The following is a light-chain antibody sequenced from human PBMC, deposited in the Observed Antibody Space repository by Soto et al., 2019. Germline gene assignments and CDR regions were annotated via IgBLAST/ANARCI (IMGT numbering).Light chain of an antibody. Sequence: DIQMTQAPSSLSASVGDRVTISCRASQGIDVYLNWYQQRPGKAPRLEIYGAFELQGGVPSRFSRSGSGTDFTLTISSLRPEDFATYYCQQSYGTPYTFGQGTKLEI. V-gene: IGKV1-39*01. J-gene: IGKJ2*01. CDR3: QQSYGTPYT. CDR1: QGIDVY. CDR2: GAF.